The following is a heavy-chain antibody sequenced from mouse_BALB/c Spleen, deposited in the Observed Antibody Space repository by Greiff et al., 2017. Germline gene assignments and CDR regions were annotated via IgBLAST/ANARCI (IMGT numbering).Heavy chain of an antibody. CDR1: GFSLTSYG. Sequence: VQLVESGPGLVQPSQSLSITCTVSGFSLTSYGVHWVRQSPGKGLEWLGVIWSGGSTDYNAAFISRLSISKDNSKSQVFFKMNSLQANDTAIYYCARTAYYGNSWFAYWGQGTLVTVSA. V-gene: IGHV2-2*02. D-gene: IGHD2-10*01. CDR3: ARTAYYGNSWFAY. CDR2: IWSGGST. J-gene: IGHJ3*01.